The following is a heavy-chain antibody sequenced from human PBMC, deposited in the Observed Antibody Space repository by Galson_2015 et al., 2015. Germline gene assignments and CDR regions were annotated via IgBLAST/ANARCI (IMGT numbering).Heavy chain of an antibody. CDR3: AREGRRATIGLDY. CDR2: ISYDGSNK. Sequence: SLRLSCAASGFTFSSYGMHWVRQAPGKGLEWVAVISYDGSNKYYADSVKGRFTISRDNSKNTLYLQMNSLRAEDTAVYYCAREGRRATIGLDYWGQGTLVTVSS. J-gene: IGHJ4*02. D-gene: IGHD5-12*01. V-gene: IGHV3-30*03. CDR1: GFTFSSYG.